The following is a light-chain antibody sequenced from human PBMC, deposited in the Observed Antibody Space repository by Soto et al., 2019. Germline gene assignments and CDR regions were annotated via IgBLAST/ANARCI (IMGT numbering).Light chain of an antibody. CDR3: SSYTSSDTYF. CDR2: DVS. J-gene: IGLJ1*01. CDR1: SSDVGGYNY. Sequence: QSVLTQPASVSGSPGQSITISCTGTSSDVGGYNYVSWYQQYPGKAPKLMIYDVSHRPSGVSNRFSGSKSGNTASLTISGLQPEDEADYYCSSYTSSDTYFFGTGTQLTVL. V-gene: IGLV2-14*03.